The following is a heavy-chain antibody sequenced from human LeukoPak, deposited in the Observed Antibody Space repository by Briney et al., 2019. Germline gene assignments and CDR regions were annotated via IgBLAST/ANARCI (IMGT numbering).Heavy chain of an antibody. CDR2: INHSGST. Sequence: PSETLSLTCAVYGESFSGYYWSWIRQPPGKGLEWIGEINHSGSTNYNPSLKSRVTISVDTSKNQFSLKLSSVTAADTAVYYCARGRRGLVSYYYMDVWGKGTTVTVSS. CDR1: GESFSGYY. CDR3: ARGRRGLVSYYYMDV. V-gene: IGHV4-34*01. J-gene: IGHJ6*03.